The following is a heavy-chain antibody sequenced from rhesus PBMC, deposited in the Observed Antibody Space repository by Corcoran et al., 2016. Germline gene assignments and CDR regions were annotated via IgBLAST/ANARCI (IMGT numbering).Heavy chain of an antibody. CDR3: ARVPYFYGTADY. J-gene: IGHJ4*01. CDR2: IYWNDNK. V-gene: IGHV2-95*01. D-gene: IGHD3-28*01. Sequence: QVTLRESGPALVTPTQTLTLTCPFSGFSISTPGTGVGWLRQPPGKAPEWLASIYWNDNKYYRTSLKSRRTIAKDTSKNQVVLTMTNMDPIDTATYHCARVPYFYGTADYWGQGLLVTVSS. CDR1: GFSISTPGTG.